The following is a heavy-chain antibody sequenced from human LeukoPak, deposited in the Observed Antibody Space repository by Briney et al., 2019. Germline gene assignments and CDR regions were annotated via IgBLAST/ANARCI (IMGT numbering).Heavy chain of an antibody. CDR1: GGSISGGEYH. J-gene: IGHJ5*02. CDR3: SYRVNEGGRGS. Sequence: PSQTLSLTCTVSGGSISGGEYHWSWIRQPPGKGLEWIGYIYNSATYYNPSLKSRVSISEDTSNNHFSLTVNSVTAADTAVYCASYRVNEGGRGSWGQGTLVTVSS. V-gene: IGHV4-30-4*01. D-gene: IGHD2-15*01. CDR2: IYNSAT.